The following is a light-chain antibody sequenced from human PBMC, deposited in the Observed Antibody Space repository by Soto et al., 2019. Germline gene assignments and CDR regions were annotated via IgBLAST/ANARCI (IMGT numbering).Light chain of an antibody. V-gene: IGLV1-40*01. CDR3: QSSDSRLSGSDV. CDR1: SSNIGAGYH. CDR2: GDS. Sequence: QPVLTQPPSVSGAPGQRVTISCTGSSSNIGAGYHVHWYQQLPGAAPKLLIFGDSNRPSGVPDRFSGSKSGTSASLAITGLQADDEADYYCQSSDSRLSGSDVFGTGTKLTVL. J-gene: IGLJ1*01.